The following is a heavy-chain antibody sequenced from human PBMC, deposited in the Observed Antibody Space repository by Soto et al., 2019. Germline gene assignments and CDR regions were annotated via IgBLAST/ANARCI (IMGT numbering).Heavy chain of an antibody. D-gene: IGHD2-21*02. CDR2: MYNTGST. V-gene: IGHV4-59*01. CDR1: GGSTSGYY. Sequence: SETLSLTCSVSGGSTSGYYWSWIRQPPGKGLEWIGYMYNTGSTVYNPSFKSRVTISVDTSKNQFSLKLNSVTAADTAVYYCARDLWGYCGTDCYPLDVWGQGTTVTVSS. CDR3: ARDLWGYCGTDCYPLDV. J-gene: IGHJ6*02.